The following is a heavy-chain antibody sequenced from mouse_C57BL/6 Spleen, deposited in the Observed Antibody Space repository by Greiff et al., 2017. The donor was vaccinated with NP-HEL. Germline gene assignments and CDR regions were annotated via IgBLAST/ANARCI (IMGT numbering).Heavy chain of an antibody. J-gene: IGHJ2*01. CDR3: ARGSLNWDYFDY. D-gene: IGHD4-1*02. CDR2: INPSSGYT. CDR1: GYTFTSYT. Sequence: QVQLKQSGAELARPGASVKMSCKASGYTFTSYTMHWVKQRPGQGLEWIGYINPSSGYTKYNQKFKDKATLTADKSSSTAYMQLSSLTSEDSAVYYCARGSLNWDYFDYWGQGTTLTVSS. V-gene: IGHV1-4*01.